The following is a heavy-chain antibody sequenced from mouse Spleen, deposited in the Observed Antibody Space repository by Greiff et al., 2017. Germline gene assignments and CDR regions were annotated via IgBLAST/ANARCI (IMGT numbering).Heavy chain of an antibody. D-gene: IGHD1-2*01. CDR2: INSGSSTI. V-gene: IGHV5-17*01. Sequence: EVHLVESGGGLVKPGGSLKLSCAASGFTFSDYGMHWVRQAPEKGLEWVAFINSGSSTIYYTDTVQGRFTISRDNAKNTLFLQMTSLRSEDTAMYYCARHFYGWGDFDVWGAGTTVTVSS. J-gene: IGHJ1*01. CDR1: GFTFSDYG. CDR3: ARHFYGWGDFDV.